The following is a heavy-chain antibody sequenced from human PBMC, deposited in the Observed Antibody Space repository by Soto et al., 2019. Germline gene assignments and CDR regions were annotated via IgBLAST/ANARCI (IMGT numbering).Heavy chain of an antibody. D-gene: IGHD1-26*01. CDR1: GGSISSGGYS. CDR2: IYHSGST. V-gene: IGHV4-30-2*01. Sequence: SETLSLTCAVSGGSISSGGYSWSWIRQPPGKGLERIGYIYHSGSTYYNPSLKGRVTITVDKSNNQFSLKLNSVTAADTAVYYCATLPPRVVASLLPIPTWGQGTLVTVSS. CDR3: ATLPPRVVASLLPIPT. J-gene: IGHJ5*02.